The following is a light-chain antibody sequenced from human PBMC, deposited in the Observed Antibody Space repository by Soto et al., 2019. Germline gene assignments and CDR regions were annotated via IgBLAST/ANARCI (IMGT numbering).Light chain of an antibody. Sequence: QSVLTQPPSASGTPGQRVTISCSGSSSNIGGNYVSWYQQFPGTAPKLLIYGNTQRPSGVPDRFSGSKSGTSASLAISGLRSEDGGDYSCAALDDSLNGWVFGGGTKLTVL. CDR3: AALDDSLNGWV. V-gene: IGLV1-47*02. CDR1: SSNIGGNY. J-gene: IGLJ3*02. CDR2: GNT.